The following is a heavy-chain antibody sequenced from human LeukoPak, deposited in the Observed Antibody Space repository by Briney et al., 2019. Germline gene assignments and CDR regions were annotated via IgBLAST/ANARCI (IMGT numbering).Heavy chain of an antibody. J-gene: IGHJ4*02. V-gene: IGHV1-46*01. D-gene: IGHD6-19*01. CDR2: INPSGGST. Sequence: ASVKVSCKASGYTFTSYYMHWVRQAPGQGLEWMGIINPSGGSTSYAQKFQGRVTMTRDTSTSTVYMELSSLRSEDTAVYYCAREFDTGIAVNRYFGYWGQGTLVTVSS. CDR1: GYTFTSYY. CDR3: AREFDTGIAVNRYFGY.